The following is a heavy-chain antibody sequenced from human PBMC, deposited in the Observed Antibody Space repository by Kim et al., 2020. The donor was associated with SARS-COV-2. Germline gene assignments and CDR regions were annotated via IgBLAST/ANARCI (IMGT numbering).Heavy chain of an antibody. CDR3: AKEGVRWGLLNWFDP. J-gene: IGHJ5*02. CDR1: GYTFTNYV. Sequence: ASVKVSCKASGYTFTNYVINWVRQAPGQGLEWMGGINTNTGNPTYAQGFTGRFVFSLDTSVSTAYLQISSLKAEDTAIYYCAKEGVRWGLLNWFDPWGQG. CDR2: INTNTGNP. V-gene: IGHV7-4-1*02. D-gene: IGHD1-26*01.